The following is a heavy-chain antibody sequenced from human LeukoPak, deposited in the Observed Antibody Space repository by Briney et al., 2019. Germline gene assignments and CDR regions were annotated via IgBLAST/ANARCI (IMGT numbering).Heavy chain of an antibody. CDR3: ARGNAGTTDY. V-gene: IGHV3-33*03. CDR2: ILYDASNK. CDR1: GFTFSSYG. J-gene: IGHJ4*02. Sequence: GRSLRLSCAASGFTFSSYGMHWVRQAPGKGLEWVAIILYDASNKWYAESVKGRFTISRDNSNNTLYLQIDSLRAEDTAVYYCARGNAGTTDYWGQGTLVTVSS. D-gene: IGHD1-7*01.